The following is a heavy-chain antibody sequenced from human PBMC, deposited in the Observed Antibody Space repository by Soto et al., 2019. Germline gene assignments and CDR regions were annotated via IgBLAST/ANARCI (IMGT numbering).Heavy chain of an antibody. CDR2: ISYSGTT. D-gene: IGHD4-17*01. Sequence: QVQLKESGPGLVKPSQTLSLTCTVSGGSISSGNYYCSWIRQPPGKGLEWIGFISYSGTTHYSASLRSRVSISVDTSKKQFSLDLSSVTAADTAVYYCATMGTPVTGLYYFDYWGQGTLVTVSS. J-gene: IGHJ4*02. CDR3: ATMGTPVTGLYYFDY. CDR1: GGSISSGNYY. V-gene: IGHV4-30-4*01.